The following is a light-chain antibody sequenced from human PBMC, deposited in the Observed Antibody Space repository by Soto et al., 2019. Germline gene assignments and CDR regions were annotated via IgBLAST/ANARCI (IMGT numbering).Light chain of an antibody. J-gene: IGKJ1*01. V-gene: IGKV1-5*03. CDR3: QQYNSYPGT. Sequence: DIQMTQSPSTLSASVGDRVSITCRATQSLNIWLAWYQQKPGKAPNLLISKASSLESGVPSRFSGSGSGTEFTLTISSLQPDDFATYYCQQYNSYPGTFGQGTKVDI. CDR2: KAS. CDR1: QSLNIW.